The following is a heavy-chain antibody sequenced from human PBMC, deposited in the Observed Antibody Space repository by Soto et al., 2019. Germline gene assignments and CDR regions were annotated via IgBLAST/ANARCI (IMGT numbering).Heavy chain of an antibody. CDR3: AREDDGGDRDYYGLDV. D-gene: IGHD2-21*02. J-gene: IGHJ6*02. Sequence: QVQLQQSGPGLVKPSQTLSLTCTVSGGSISYEYYHWTWIRQSPGKGLDWIGYIHYSGSIIYNPSFKTRVTISVDTSKNQFSLQLSSVTAADTAVYFCAREDDGGDRDYYGLDVWGQGTTVTVSS. CDR2: IHYSGSI. V-gene: IGHV4-30-4*08. CDR1: GGSISYEYYH.